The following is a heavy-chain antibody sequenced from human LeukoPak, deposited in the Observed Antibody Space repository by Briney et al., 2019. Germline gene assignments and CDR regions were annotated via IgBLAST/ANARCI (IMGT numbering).Heavy chain of an antibody. D-gene: IGHD2-15*01. J-gene: IGHJ4*02. Sequence: PGGSLRLSCAASGFTFTTYGMSWVRQAPGKGLEWVSVISDSGGSTYYADSVKGRFTISRDNSKNTLYLQMNSLRADDTAVYYCAKLSGSSCYSPGSYWVQETLVTVSS. V-gene: IGHV3-23*01. CDR1: GFTFTTYG. CDR2: ISDSGGST. CDR3: AKLSGSSCYSPGSY.